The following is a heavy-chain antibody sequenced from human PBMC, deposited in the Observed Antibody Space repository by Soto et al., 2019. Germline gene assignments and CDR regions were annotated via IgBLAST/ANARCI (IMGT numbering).Heavy chain of an antibody. D-gene: IGHD6-13*01. V-gene: IGHV3-30*18. CDR1: VFTFSSYG. CDR3: AKDWASVAAAEWYFDY. J-gene: IGHJ4*02. Sequence: VGSLRLSCAASVFTFSSYGMHWVRHAPGKGLEWVAVISYDGSNKYYADSVKGRFTISRDNSKNTLYLQMNSLRAEDTAVYYCAKDWASVAAAEWYFDYWGQGTLVTVSS. CDR2: ISYDGSNK.